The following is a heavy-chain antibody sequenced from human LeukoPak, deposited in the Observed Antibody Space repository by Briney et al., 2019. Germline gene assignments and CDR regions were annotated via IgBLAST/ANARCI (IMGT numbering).Heavy chain of an antibody. CDR1: GGSFSGYY. J-gene: IGHJ4*02. D-gene: IGHD3-22*01. Sequence: SSETLSLTCAVYGGSFSGYYWSWIRQPPGKGLEWIGEINHSGSTNYNPSLKSRVTISVDTSKNQFSLKLSSVTAADTAVYYCAFDSSGYYYDYRGQGTLVTVSS. V-gene: IGHV4-34*01. CDR2: INHSGST. CDR3: AFDSSGYYYDY.